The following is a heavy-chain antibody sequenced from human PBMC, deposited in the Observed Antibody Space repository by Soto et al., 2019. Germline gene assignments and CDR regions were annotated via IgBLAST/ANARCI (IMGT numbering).Heavy chain of an antibody. CDR2: ISYDRSNE. D-gene: IGHD4-17*01. CDR3: AKALRPYGDYYYYYGLDV. V-gene: IGHV3-30*18. CDR1: EFIFSSYG. J-gene: IGHJ6*02. Sequence: QVQLVESGGGVVQPGRSLRLSCVGSEFIFSSYGIHWVRQAPVKGLEWVAVISYDRSNEYYADSVKGRFTISRDNSKNTLYLQMNSLKAEDTAVYYCAKALRPYGDYYYYYGLDVWGQGTTVTVSS.